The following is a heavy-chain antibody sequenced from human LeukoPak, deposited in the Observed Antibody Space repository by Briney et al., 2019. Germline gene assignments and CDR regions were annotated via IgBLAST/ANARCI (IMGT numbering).Heavy chain of an antibody. J-gene: IGHJ5*02. Sequence: SVKVSCKACGGTFSSYAISWVRQAPGQGLEWMGRIIPIFGTANYAQKFQGRDTITTDESTSTAYVELSSLRSEDTAVYYCARARTENWFDPWGQGTLVTVSS. CDR1: GGTFSSYA. D-gene: IGHD1-14*01. CDR2: IIPIFGTA. CDR3: ARARTENWFDP. V-gene: IGHV1-69*05.